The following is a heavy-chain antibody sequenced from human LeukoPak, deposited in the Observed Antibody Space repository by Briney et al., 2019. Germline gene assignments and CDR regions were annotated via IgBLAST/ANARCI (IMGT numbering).Heavy chain of an antibody. J-gene: IGHJ4*02. Sequence: SETLSLTCAVYGGSFSGYYWSWMRQPPGKRREWMGEISHSGSTNYNPSLKSRVTISVDTSKNQFSLKLSSVTAADTAVYYCARGRVLSRIQLWFGFRYWGQGTLVTVSS. CDR2: ISHSGST. D-gene: IGHD5-18*01. V-gene: IGHV4-34*01. CDR3: ARGRVLSRIQLWFGFRY. CDR1: GGSFSGYY.